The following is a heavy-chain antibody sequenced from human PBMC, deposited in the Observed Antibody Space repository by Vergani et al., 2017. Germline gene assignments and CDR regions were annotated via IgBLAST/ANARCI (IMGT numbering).Heavy chain of an antibody. J-gene: IGHJ6*02. CDR2: IYYSGSN. V-gene: IGHV4-61*01. Sequence: QVQLQESGPGLVKPSATLSLTCTVSGGSVSSGSYYWSWIRQPPGKGLEWIGYIYYSGSNKYNPSLKSRVTISVDTSTNQFSLKLSSVTAADTSVYSCARVGSTTTVVTPGGNYYYYGMDVWGQGTSVTVSS. D-gene: IGHD4-23*01. CDR3: ARVGSTTTVVTPGGNYYYYGMDV. CDR1: GGSVSSGSYY.